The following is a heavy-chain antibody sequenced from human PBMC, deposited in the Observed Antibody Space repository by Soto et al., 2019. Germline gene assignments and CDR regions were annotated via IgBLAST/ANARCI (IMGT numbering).Heavy chain of an antibody. CDR2: IIPIFGTA. Sequence: QVQLVQSGAEVKKPGSSVKVSCKASGGTFSSYAISWVRQAPGQGLEWIGGIIPIFGTANYAQKFQGRVTITADESTSTAYMELSSLRSEDTAVYYCTRTGYDFWSGYYKRYYGMDVWGQGTTVTVSS. D-gene: IGHD3-3*01. V-gene: IGHV1-69*01. CDR1: GGTFSSYA. CDR3: TRTGYDFWSGYYKRYYGMDV. J-gene: IGHJ6*02.